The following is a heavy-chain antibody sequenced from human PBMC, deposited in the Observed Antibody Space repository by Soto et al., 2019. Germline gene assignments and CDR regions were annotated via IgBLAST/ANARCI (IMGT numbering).Heavy chain of an antibody. Sequence: GESLKISCKGSGYSFTSYWIGWVRQMPGKGLEWMGIIYPGDSDTRYSPSFQGQATISADKSISTAYLQWSSLKASDTAMYYCARLSPPEPYSSGLYYYYGMDVWGQGTTVTVSS. D-gene: IGHD6-25*01. J-gene: IGHJ6*02. CDR3: ARLSPPEPYSSGLYYYYGMDV. CDR1: GYSFTSYW. CDR2: IYPGDSDT. V-gene: IGHV5-51*01.